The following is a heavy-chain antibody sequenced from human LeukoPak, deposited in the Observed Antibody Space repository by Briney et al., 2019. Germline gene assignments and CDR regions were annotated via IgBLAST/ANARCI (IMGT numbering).Heavy chain of an antibody. Sequence: PSETLSLTCAVSGYSISSGFYWVWIRQPPGKGLEWIGNIYYSGSTSYNPSLKSRVIMSVDTSKNQFSLNLTSVTAADTAIYYRARDYTVTPFDYWGQGILVTVSS. V-gene: IGHV4-38-2*02. CDR2: IYYSGST. CDR1: GYSISSGFY. J-gene: IGHJ4*02. D-gene: IGHD4-17*01. CDR3: ARDYTVTPFDY.